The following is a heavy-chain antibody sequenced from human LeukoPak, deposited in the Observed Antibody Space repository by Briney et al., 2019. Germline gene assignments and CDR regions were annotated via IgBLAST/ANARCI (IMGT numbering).Heavy chain of an antibody. CDR1: GYTFTDYY. CDR2: VYAEGGET. J-gene: IGHJ4*02. D-gene: IGHD5-24*01. V-gene: IGHV1-69-2*01. CDR3: AISPSPRDGVRHY. Sequence: ATVTVSCMASGYTFTDYYMHWVQQAPGKGVEWVGRVYAEGGETIYAENFQGRVTITADMSTDTAYMELSSLRSEDTAVYYCAISPSPRDGVRHYWGQGTLVTVSS.